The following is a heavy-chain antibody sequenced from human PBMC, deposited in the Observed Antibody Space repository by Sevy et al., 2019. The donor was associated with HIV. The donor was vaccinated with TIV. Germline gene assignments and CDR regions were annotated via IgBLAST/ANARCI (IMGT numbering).Heavy chain of an antibody. J-gene: IGHJ5*02. D-gene: IGHD2-15*01. CDR2: IYDSGST. CDR3: ARFGRDCSGGSCYLVNDP. CDR1: GGSISSYY. V-gene: IGHV4-59*01. Sequence: SETLSLTCTVSGGSISSYYWSWIRQPPGKGLEWIGYIYDSGSTNYNPSLKSRVTISVDTSKNQFSLKLTSVTAADTAVYYCARFGRDCSGGSCYLVNDPWGQGTLVTVSS.